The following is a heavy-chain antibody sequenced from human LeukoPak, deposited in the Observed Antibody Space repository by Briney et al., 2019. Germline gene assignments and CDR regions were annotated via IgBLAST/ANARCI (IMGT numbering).Heavy chain of an antibody. CDR3: TRSGRGGAFDI. CDR2: IYSDGSRT. D-gene: IGHD1-26*01. J-gene: IGHJ3*02. V-gene: IGHV3-74*01. CDR1: GFTLSSNW. Sequence: PGGSLRLSCAGSGFTLSSNWMHWVRQAPGKGLVWVSRIYSDGSRTNYADSVKGRFTISGDNAKNTQYLQMNSLRAEDTAGYYCTRSGRGGAFDIWGQGTMVTVSS.